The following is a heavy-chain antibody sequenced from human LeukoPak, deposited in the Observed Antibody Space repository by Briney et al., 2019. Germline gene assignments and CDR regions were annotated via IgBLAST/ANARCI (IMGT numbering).Heavy chain of an antibody. J-gene: IGHJ5*02. CDR3: ARDYYGSGFS. D-gene: IGHD3-10*01. CDR1: GYSISSGYY. CDR2: ISSSSSYI. V-gene: IGHV3-21*01. Sequence: ETLSLTCTVSGYSISSGYYWGWIRQPPGKGLEWVSSISSSSSYIYYADSVKGRFTISRDNVKNSLYLQMNSLRAEDTAVYYCARDYYGSGFSWGQGTLVTVSS.